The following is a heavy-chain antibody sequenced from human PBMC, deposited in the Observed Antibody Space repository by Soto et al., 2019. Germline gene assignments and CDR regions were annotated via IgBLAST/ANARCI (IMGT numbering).Heavy chain of an antibody. D-gene: IGHD3-3*01. Sequence: QLQLQESGPGLVKPSETLSLTCTVSGGSISIGNYYWGWIRQSPGKGLEWIGSIFYSGTTYYTPSLKSRVTISVDTSKTQFSLRLSSVTAADTAVNYCARHTSSGYYYQIEYWGQGTLVTVSS. CDR3: ARHTSSGYYYQIEY. CDR2: IFYSGTT. J-gene: IGHJ4*02. CDR1: GGSISIGNYY. V-gene: IGHV4-39*01.